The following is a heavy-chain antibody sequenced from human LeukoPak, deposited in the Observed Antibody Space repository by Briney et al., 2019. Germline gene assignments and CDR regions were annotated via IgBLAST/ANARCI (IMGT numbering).Heavy chain of an antibody. D-gene: IGHD6-13*01. V-gene: IGHV1-2*06. CDR1: GYSFTSSY. J-gene: IGHJ4*02. CDR2: INPNSGGT. Sequence: ASVKVSCKASGYSFTSSYMHWVRQAPGQGLEWMGRINPNSGGTNYAQTFQGRVTMTRDTSISTAYMQLSRLISDDTAVYYCARDAYSSSWTPGRDYWGQGTLVTVSS. CDR3: ARDAYSSSWTPGRDY.